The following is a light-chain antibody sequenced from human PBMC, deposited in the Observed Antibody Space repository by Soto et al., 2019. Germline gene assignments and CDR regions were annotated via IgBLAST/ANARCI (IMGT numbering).Light chain of an antibody. CDR2: EVS. CDR3: SSYAGSNWYV. Sequence: QSVLTQPPSASGSPGQSVTISCTGTNSDVGGYNYVSWYQQYPGKAPRLIIYEVSERPSGVPDRFSGSKTGNTASLTVSGLLIADEADYYCSSYAGSNWYVFGTGTKVTVL. CDR1: NSDVGGYNY. J-gene: IGLJ1*01. V-gene: IGLV2-8*01.